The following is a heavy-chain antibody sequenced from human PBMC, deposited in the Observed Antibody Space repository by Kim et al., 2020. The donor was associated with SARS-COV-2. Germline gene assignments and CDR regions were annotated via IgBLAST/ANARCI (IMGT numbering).Heavy chain of an antibody. D-gene: IGHD1-26*01. Sequence: GGSLRLSCAASGFTFSSYAMHWVRQAPGKGLEWVAVISYDGSNKYYVDSVKGRFTISRDNSKNTLYLQMNSLRAEDTAVYYCAREIIVGATGDRGYAFDIWGQGTMVTVSS. CDR1: GFTFSSYA. V-gene: IGHV3-30*04. CDR2: ISYDGSNK. CDR3: AREIIVGATGDRGYAFDI. J-gene: IGHJ3*02.